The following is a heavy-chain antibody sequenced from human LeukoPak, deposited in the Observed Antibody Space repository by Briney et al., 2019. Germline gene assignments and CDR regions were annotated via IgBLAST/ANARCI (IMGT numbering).Heavy chain of an antibody. D-gene: IGHD3-3*01. J-gene: IGHJ4*02. Sequence: GGSLRPSCAASGFTFSSNYMSWVRQAPGKGLEWVSVIYSGGSTYYADSVKGRFTISRDNSKNTLYLQMNSLRAEDTAVYYCATQMGDFWSGYYTGIYFDYWGQGTLVTVSS. CDR3: ATQMGDFWSGYYTGIYFDY. CDR1: GFTFSSNY. CDR2: IYSGGST. V-gene: IGHV3-66*02.